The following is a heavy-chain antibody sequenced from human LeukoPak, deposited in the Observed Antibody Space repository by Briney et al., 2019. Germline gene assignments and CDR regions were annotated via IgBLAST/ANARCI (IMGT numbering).Heavy chain of an antibody. V-gene: IGHV4-59*01. D-gene: IGHD2-21*02. J-gene: IGHJ6*03. CDR3: ARAKLLGDYYYYYMDV. CDR2: IYYGGST. Sequence: SETLSLTCTGSGGSISNYYWSWIRQPPGKGLEWIGYIYYGGSTNYNPSLKSRVTISVDTSKNQFSLKLTSVTAADTAVYYCARAKLLGDYYYYYMDVWGKGTTVTVSS. CDR1: GGSISNYY.